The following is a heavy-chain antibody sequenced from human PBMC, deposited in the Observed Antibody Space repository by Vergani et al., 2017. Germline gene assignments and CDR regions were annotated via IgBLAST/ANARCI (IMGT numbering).Heavy chain of an antibody. Sequence: EVQLVESGGGLVKPGGSLRLSCAASGFTFSNAWMSWVRQAPGKGLEWVGRIKSKTDGGTTDYAAPVKGRFTISRDDSKNTLYLQMNSLKTEDTAVYYCTTAPFSSIAACYYWGQGTLVTVSS. CDR3: TTAPFSSIAACYY. V-gene: IGHV3-15*01. J-gene: IGHJ4*02. CDR2: IKSKTDGGTT. CDR1: GFTFSNAW. D-gene: IGHD6-6*01.